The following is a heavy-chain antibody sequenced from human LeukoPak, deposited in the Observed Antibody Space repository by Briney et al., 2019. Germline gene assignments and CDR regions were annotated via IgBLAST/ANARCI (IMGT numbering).Heavy chain of an antibody. CDR3: ARVSSYCSGGSCYSEGYFDY. V-gene: IGHV3-30-3*01. D-gene: IGHD2-15*01. CDR1: GFTFSSYA. Sequence: GGFLRLSCAASGFTFSSYAMHWVRQAPGKGLEWVAVISYDGSNKYYADSVKGRFTISRDNSKNTLYLQMNSLRAEDTAVYYCARVSSYCSGGSCYSEGYFDYWDQGTLVTVSS. CDR2: ISYDGSNK. J-gene: IGHJ4*02.